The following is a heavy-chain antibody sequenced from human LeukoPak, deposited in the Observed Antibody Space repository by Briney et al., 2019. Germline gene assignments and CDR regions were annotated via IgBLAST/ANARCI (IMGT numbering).Heavy chain of an antibody. CDR2: ISSSSSYI. J-gene: IGHJ3*02. CDR1: GFTFSSYS. V-gene: IGHV3-21*01. Sequence: GGPLRLSCAASGFTFSSYSMNWVRQAPGKGLEGVSSISSSSSYIYYADSVKGRFTISRDNAKNSLYLQMNSLRAEDTAVYYCAREIKLCSSTSCYAFDIWGQGTMVTVSS. D-gene: IGHD2-2*01. CDR3: AREIKLCSSTSCYAFDI.